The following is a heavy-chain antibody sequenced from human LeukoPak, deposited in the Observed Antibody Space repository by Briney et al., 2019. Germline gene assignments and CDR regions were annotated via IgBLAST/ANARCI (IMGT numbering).Heavy chain of an antibody. D-gene: IGHD6-19*01. Sequence: GGSLRLSCAASGFTFSSAWMSWVRQAPGKGLEWVGRIKSKTDGGTTDYAAPVKGRFTISRDDSKNTLYLQMNSLKTEDTAVYYCTTDSQAVDLGYYFDYWGQGTLVTVSS. CDR1: GFTFSSAW. CDR2: IKSKTDGGTT. V-gene: IGHV3-15*01. CDR3: TTDSQAVDLGYYFDY. J-gene: IGHJ4*02.